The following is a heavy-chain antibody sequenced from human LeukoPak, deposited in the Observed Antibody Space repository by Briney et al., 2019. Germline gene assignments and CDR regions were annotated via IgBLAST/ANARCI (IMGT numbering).Heavy chain of an antibody. V-gene: IGHV4-59*08. D-gene: IGHD3-10*01. J-gene: IGHJ4*02. CDR2: IYYSGST. Sequence: SETLSLTCTVSGGSISSYYWSWIRQPPGKGLEWIGYIYYSGSTNYNPSLKSRVTISVDTSKNQFSLKLSSVTAADTAVYYCARRDGSGSYYHYWGQGTLVTVSS. CDR3: ARRDGSGSYYHY. CDR1: GGSISSYY.